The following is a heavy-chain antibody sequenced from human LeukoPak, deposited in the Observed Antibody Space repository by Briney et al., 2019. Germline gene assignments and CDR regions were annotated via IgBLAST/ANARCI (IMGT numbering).Heavy chain of an antibody. Sequence: GASVKVSCKASGYTFTSYYMHWVRQAPGQGLEWMGIINPSGGSTSYAQKFQGRVTMTRDTSTSTVYMELSSLRSEDTAVYYCARGEDSRIRIAVAGGDFEYWGQGTLVTVSS. CDR3: ARGEDSRIRIAVAGGDFEY. CDR1: GYTFTSYY. J-gene: IGHJ4*02. V-gene: IGHV1-46*01. CDR2: INPSGGST. D-gene: IGHD6-19*01.